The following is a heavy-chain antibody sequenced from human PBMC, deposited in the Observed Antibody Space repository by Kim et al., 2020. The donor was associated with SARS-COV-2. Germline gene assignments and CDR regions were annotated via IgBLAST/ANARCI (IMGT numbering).Heavy chain of an antibody. CDR2: ISSSSSYI. D-gene: IGHD3-10*01. V-gene: IGHV3-21*01. CDR3: ARDGGPYGPFY. Sequence: GGSLRLSCAASGFTFSSYSMNWVRQAPGKALEWVSSISSSSSYIYYADSVKGRFTISRDNAKNSLYLQMNSLRAEDTAVYYCARDGGPYGPFYWGQGTLVTVSS. CDR1: GFTFSSYS. J-gene: IGHJ4*02.